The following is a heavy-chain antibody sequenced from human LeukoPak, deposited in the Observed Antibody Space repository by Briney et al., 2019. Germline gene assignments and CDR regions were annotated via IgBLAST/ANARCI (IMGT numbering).Heavy chain of an antibody. V-gene: IGHV1-69*13. CDR3: ARGDLHYYDSSGYPTATDFDY. J-gene: IGHJ4*02. Sequence: GASVKVSCKASGGTFSSYAISWVRQAPGQGLEWMGGIIPIFGTANYAQKFQGRVTITADESTGTAYMELSSLRSEDTAVYYCARGDLHYYDSSGYPTATDFDYWGQGTLVTVSS. CDR2: IIPIFGTA. CDR1: GGTFSSYA. D-gene: IGHD3-22*01.